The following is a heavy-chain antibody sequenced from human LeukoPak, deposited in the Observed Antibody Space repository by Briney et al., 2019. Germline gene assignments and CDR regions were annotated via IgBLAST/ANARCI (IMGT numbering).Heavy chain of an antibody. V-gene: IGHV3-7*01. D-gene: IGHD1-20*01. CDR3: AKWVVVPITGVHYMDV. J-gene: IGHJ6*03. Sequence: GGSLRLSCAASGFSFSSSWMTWVRQATRKGLEWVAKIKGDGSEKFYVDSVKGRFTISRDNTKNSLHLQMSSLRDEDAAVYYCAKWVVVPITGVHYMDVWGKGTTVTVSS. CDR1: GFSFSSSW. CDR2: IKGDGSEK.